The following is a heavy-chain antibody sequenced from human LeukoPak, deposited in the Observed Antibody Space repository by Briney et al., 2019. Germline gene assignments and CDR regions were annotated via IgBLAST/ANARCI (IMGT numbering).Heavy chain of an antibody. Sequence: SETLSLTCTVSGGSISSSSYYWGWIRQPPGKGLEWIGSIYYSGSTYYNPSLKSRVTISVDTSKNQFSLKLSSVTAADTAVYYCARDGVATVTTYFDYWGQGTLVTVSS. V-gene: IGHV4-39*07. CDR2: IYYSGST. CDR3: ARDGVATVTTYFDY. J-gene: IGHJ4*02. D-gene: IGHD4-11*01. CDR1: GGSISSSSYY.